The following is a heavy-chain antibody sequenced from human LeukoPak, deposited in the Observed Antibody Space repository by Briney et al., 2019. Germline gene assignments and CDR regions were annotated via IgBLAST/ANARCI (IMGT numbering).Heavy chain of an antibody. V-gene: IGHV4-39*07. Sequence: PSETLSLTCTVSGGSISSSTYYWGWVRQPPGKGLEWIGNMYYGGSTYYNPSLKSRVTISVDTSKNQFSLKLSSVTAADTAVYYCARGHITMVRGVRIKSEDYFDYWGQGTLVTVSS. CDR3: ARGHITMVRGVRIKSEDYFDY. CDR2: MYYGGST. J-gene: IGHJ4*02. CDR1: GGSISSSTYY. D-gene: IGHD3-10*01.